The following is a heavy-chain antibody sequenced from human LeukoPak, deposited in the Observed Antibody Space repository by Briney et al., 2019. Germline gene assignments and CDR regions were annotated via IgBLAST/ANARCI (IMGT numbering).Heavy chain of an antibody. Sequence: GGFLRLSCTASGFTFSDYWMTWVRQAPGKGPECEANIKQDGSQRYYVDSVRGRFTISRDNAKNSLFLQMNGLRAEDTAVYYCARRGGSSSRRSPIDYWGQGTLVTVSS. CDR3: ARRGGSSSRRSPIDY. V-gene: IGHV3-7*01. D-gene: IGHD6-6*01. CDR1: GFTFSDYW. J-gene: IGHJ4*02. CDR2: IKQDGSQR.